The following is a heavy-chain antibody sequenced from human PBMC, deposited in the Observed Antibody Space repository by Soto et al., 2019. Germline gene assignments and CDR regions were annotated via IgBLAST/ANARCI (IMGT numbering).Heavy chain of an antibody. Sequence: VQLRESGPGLVKPSQTLSLTCTVSGDSISSGNKYWSWIRQPPGKGLEWIGYVFSSGTTYYNPSLKGLVSISLDASENQFSLKFASVTDADSAVYYCARVPSPFDYYYAMDVWGQGTTVTVSS. CDR1: GDSISSGNKY. D-gene: IGHD3-16*01. CDR3: ARVPSPFDYYYAMDV. V-gene: IGHV4-30-4*01. J-gene: IGHJ6*02. CDR2: VFSSGTT.